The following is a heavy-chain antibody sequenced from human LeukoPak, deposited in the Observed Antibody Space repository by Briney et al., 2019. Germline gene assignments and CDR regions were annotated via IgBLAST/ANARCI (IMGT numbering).Heavy chain of an antibody. V-gene: IGHV4-59*08. CDR1: GDSISSHC. Sequence: SETLSLTCSVSGDSISSHCRGWIRRPPGKGLEWLGCIYYSGSTNYNPSLRSRVTISVDTSKNHFSLKLSSVTAADTAVYYCARVRGLGVITPYFDYWGQGTLVTVSS. CDR3: ARVRGLGVITPYFDY. CDR2: IYYSGST. D-gene: IGHD3-16*02. J-gene: IGHJ4*02.